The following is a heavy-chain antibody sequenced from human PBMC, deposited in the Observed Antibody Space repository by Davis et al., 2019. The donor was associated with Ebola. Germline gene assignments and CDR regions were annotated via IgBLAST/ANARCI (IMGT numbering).Heavy chain of an antibody. CDR1: AYTFTSYD. CDR2: ISADNGNT. D-gene: IGHD3-16*02. CDR3: ARDNGMITFGGVIVN. Sequence: ASAKDSCKASAYTFTSYDISWVRQAAGQGVEWMGWISADNGNTNYAQKLQGRVTMITDTSTSTAYMELRSLRSDDTAVYYCARDNGMITFGGVIVNWGQGTLVTVSS. J-gene: IGHJ4*02. V-gene: IGHV1-18*01.